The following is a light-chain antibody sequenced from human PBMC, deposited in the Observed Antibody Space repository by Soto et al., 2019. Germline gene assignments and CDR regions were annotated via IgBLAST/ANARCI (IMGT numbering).Light chain of an antibody. CDR3: EQYGSSHT. Sequence: EIVLTQSPGTLSLSPGERATLSCRASQSVSSSYLAWYHQKPGQAPRLLIYGASSRATGIPARFSGSGSGTDFTLTISRLESEDFAVYECEQYGSSHTFGGGPKVEIK. CDR2: GAS. V-gene: IGKV3-20*01. CDR1: QSVSSSY. J-gene: IGKJ4*01.